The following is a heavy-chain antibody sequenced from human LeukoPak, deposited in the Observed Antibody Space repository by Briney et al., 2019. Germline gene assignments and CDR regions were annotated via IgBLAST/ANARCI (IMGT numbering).Heavy chain of an antibody. J-gene: IGHJ4*02. CDR2: ISGGGVGT. Sequence: PGGSLRLSCAASGLTFSSYALNWVRQAPGKGLEWVSGISGGGVGTYYADSVKGRFTISRDNSKNALYLQMNSLRADDTAVYYCAKSGSGWHFDSWGQGILVTVSS. CDR3: AKSGSGWHFDS. CDR1: GLTFSSYA. V-gene: IGHV3-23*01. D-gene: IGHD6-19*01.